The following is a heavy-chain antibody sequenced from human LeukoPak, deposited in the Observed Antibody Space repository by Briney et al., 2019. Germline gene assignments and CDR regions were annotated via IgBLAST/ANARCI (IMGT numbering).Heavy chain of an antibody. CDR2: INHSGST. J-gene: IGHJ4*02. Sequence: SETLSLTCAVYGGSFSGYYWSWLRQPPGKGLEWIGEINHSGSTNYNPSLKSRVTISVDTSKNQFSLKLSSVTAADTAVYYCARGVPDTAMVLYYFDYWGQGTLVTVSS. CDR3: ARGVPDTAMVLYYFDY. V-gene: IGHV4-34*01. D-gene: IGHD5-18*01. CDR1: GGSFSGYY.